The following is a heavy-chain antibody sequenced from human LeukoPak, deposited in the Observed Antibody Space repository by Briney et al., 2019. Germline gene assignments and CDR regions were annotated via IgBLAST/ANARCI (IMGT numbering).Heavy chain of an antibody. CDR1: GVSISSYY. CDR3: ARGAGTYDPYYFDY. D-gene: IGHD3-10*01. Sequence: SETLSLTCTVSGVSISSYYWSWIRQPPGKGLEWIGYIYYSGSTHHTPSLNSRITMSVDTTKNQVSLKLTSVTAADTAVYYCARGAGTYDPYYFDYWGQGTLVTVSS. J-gene: IGHJ4*02. V-gene: IGHV4-59*12. CDR2: IYYSGST.